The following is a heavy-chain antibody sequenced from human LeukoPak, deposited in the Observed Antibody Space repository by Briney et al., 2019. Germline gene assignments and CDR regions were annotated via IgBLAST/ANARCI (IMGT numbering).Heavy chain of an antibody. D-gene: IGHD5-24*01. V-gene: IGHV1-69*13. Sequence: WASVKVSCKASGGTFSSYAISWVRQAPGQGLEWMGGIIPIFGTANYAQKFQGRVTITADESTSTAYMELSSLRSEDTAVYYCAGRRDGYTLFDYWGQGTLVTVSS. CDR2: IIPIFGTA. CDR1: GGTFSSYA. CDR3: AGRRDGYTLFDY. J-gene: IGHJ4*02.